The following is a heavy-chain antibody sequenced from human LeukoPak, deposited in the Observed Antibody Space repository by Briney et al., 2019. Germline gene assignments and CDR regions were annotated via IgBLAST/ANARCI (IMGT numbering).Heavy chain of an antibody. J-gene: IGHJ6*02. CDR2: IYYSTST. Sequence: SETLSLTCTVSGGSITSSIDYWGWVRQPPGKGLEWIATIYYSTSTQYNPSLKSRVTMSVDTSKNQFSLKLSSMTDADTAVYYCARHQCSGTRCYNFYFYGMDVWGQGTTVTVSS. CDR3: ARHQCSGTRCYNFYFYGMDV. V-gene: IGHV4-39*01. D-gene: IGHD2-2*02. CDR1: GGSITSSIDY.